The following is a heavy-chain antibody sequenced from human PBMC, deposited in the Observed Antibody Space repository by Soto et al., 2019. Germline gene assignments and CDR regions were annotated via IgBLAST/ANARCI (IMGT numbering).Heavy chain of an antibody. CDR3: AREKIAAAGNNWFDP. D-gene: IGHD6-13*01. Sequence: SETLSLTCTVSGGSISSYYWSWIRQPPGKGLEWIGYIYYSGSTYYNPSLKSRVTISVDTSKNQFSLKLSSVTAADTAVYYCAREKIAAAGNNWFDPWGQGTLVTVSS. J-gene: IGHJ5*02. V-gene: IGHV4-59*06. CDR2: IYYSGST. CDR1: GGSISSYY.